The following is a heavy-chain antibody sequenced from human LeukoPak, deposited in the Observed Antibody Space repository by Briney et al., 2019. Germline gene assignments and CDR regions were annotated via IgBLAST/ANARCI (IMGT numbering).Heavy chain of an antibody. CDR3: ARVINWFDP. J-gene: IGHJ5*02. CDR2: IYTSGST. CDR1: GGSISSGSYY. V-gene: IGHV4-61*02. Sequence: MTSETLSLTCTVSGGSISSGSYYWSWIRQPAGKGLEWIGRIYTSGSTNYNPSLKSRVTISVDTSKNQFSLKLSSVTAADTAAYYCARVINWFDPWGQGTPVTVSS.